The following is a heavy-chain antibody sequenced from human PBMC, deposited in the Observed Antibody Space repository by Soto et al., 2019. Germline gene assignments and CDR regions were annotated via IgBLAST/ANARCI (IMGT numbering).Heavy chain of an antibody. J-gene: IGHJ4*02. CDR3: AKDADITMVRGEED. D-gene: IGHD3-10*01. V-gene: IGHV3-23*01. Sequence: EVQLLESGGGLVQPGGSLRLSCAASGFTFSSYAMSWVRQAPGKGLEWVSAISGSGGSTYYADSVKGRFTISRDNSKNTPYLQMNSLRDEDTAVYYCAKDADITMVRGEEDWGQGTLVTVSS. CDR2: ISGSGGST. CDR1: GFTFSSYA.